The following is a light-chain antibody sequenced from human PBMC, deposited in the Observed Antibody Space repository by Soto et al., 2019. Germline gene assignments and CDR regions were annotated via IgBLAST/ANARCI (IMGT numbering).Light chain of an antibody. CDR3: QQYNSYPCT. CDR1: QSFSSW. J-gene: IGKJ1*01. V-gene: IGKV1-5*03. Sequence: DIQMTKSPSTLSASVGDRVTITCRASQSFSSWLAWYQQKPGKAPKLLIYKAYSLESRFPSRFSGSGSGTESTLTISHLQPDAGAPYYWQQYNSYPCTYGLGTKVQIK. CDR2: KAY.